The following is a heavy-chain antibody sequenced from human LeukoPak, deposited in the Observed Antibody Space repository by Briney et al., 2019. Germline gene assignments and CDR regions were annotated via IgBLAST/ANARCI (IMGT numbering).Heavy chain of an antibody. Sequence: SETLSLTCTVSGGSISSSSYYWGWIRQPPGKGLEWIGSIYYSGSTYYNPSLKSRVTISVDTSKNQFSLQLNSVTPEDTAVYYCVRDSGLGNDAFDVWGPGTMVTVSS. CDR2: IYYSGST. J-gene: IGHJ3*01. CDR3: VRDSGLGNDAFDV. V-gene: IGHV4-39*07. CDR1: GGSISSSSYY. D-gene: IGHD3-10*01.